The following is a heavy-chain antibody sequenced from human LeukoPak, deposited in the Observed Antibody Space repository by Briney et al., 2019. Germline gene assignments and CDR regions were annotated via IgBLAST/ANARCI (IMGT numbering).Heavy chain of an antibody. Sequence: GGSLRLSCAASGLTFSSYAMSWVRQAPGKGLEWVSSISDTGGSTYYADSVKGRFTISRDNSKNTLYLQMNSLRAEDTAVYYCAKDRSNWRLFDYWGQGTLVTVSS. CDR3: AKDRSNWRLFDY. CDR2: ISDTGGST. J-gene: IGHJ4*02. D-gene: IGHD6-13*01. V-gene: IGHV3-23*01. CDR1: GLTFSSYA.